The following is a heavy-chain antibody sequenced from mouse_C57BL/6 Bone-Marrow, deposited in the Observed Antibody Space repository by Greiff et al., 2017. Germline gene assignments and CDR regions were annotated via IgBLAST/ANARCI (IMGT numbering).Heavy chain of an antibody. V-gene: IGHV14-1*01. D-gene: IGHD1-1*01. J-gene: IGHJ1*03. CDR3: VPSSCWYCDV. CDR2: IDPEDGAT. Sequence: VQLKESGAELVRPGASVKLSCTASGFNIKDYYMHWVKQRTEQGLEWIGRIDPEDGATEYDPKFQGKATMTADPSSNTAYLQLSSLTSEDTAVYYCVPSSCWYCDVWGTGTSVTVAS. CDR1: GFNIKDYY.